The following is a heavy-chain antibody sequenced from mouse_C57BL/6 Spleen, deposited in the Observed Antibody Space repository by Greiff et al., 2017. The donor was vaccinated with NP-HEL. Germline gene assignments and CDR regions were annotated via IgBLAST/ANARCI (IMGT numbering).Heavy chain of an antibody. CDR2: ISYDGSN. CDR1: GYSITSGYY. V-gene: IGHV3-6*01. D-gene: IGHD2-12*01. J-gene: IGHJ4*01. Sequence: EVQLQESGPGLVKPSQSLSLTCSVTGYSITSGYYWNWIRQFPGNKLEWMGYISYDGSNNYNPSLKNRISITRDTSKNQFFLKLNSVTTEDTATYYCARDPYDGPLYAMDYWGQGTSVTVSS. CDR3: ARDPYDGPLYAMDY.